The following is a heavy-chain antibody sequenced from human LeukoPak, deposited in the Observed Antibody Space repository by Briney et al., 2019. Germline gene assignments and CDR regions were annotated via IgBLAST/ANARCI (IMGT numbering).Heavy chain of an antibody. CDR3: ARVWAAGISSWFDP. CDR2: IHPGNSDA. CDR1: GYSFSGYW. D-gene: IGHD6-13*01. Sequence: GESLKISCKGFGYSFSGYWIAWVRQMPGKGLESMGIIHPGNSDAKYSPSFQGQVTFSADKSITTAYLQWSSLKASDTAMYYRARVWAAGISSWFDPWGQGTLVTVSS. J-gene: IGHJ5*02. V-gene: IGHV5-51*01.